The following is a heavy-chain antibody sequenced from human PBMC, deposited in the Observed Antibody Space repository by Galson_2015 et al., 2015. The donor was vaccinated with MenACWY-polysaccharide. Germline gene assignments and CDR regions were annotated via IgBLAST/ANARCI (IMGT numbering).Heavy chain of an antibody. D-gene: IGHD3-10*01. Sequence: SLRLSCAASGFTFSSYSMNWVRQAPGKGLEWVSSISSSSSYIYYADSVKGRFTISRDNAKNSLYLQMNSLRAEDTAVYYCARDQPGDYGSGSYQPEYYYYYGMDVWGQGTTVTVSS. CDR3: ARDQPGDYGSGSYQPEYYYYYGMDV. CDR2: ISSSSSYI. V-gene: IGHV3-21*01. J-gene: IGHJ6*02. CDR1: GFTFSSYS.